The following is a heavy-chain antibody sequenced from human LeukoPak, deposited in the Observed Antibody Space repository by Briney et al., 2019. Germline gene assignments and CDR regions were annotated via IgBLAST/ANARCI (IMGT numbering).Heavy chain of an antibody. J-gene: IGHJ6*02. V-gene: IGHV3-9*01. CDR3: ARVAAAASRIYYYYGMDV. Sequence: GGSLRLSCAASGFTFDDYAMHWVRQAPGKGLEWVSGISWNSGSIGYADSVRGRFTISRDNAKNSLYLQMNSLRAEDTAVYYCARVAAAASRIYYYYGMDVWGQGTTVTVSS. CDR2: ISWNSGSI. CDR1: GFTFDDYA. D-gene: IGHD6-13*01.